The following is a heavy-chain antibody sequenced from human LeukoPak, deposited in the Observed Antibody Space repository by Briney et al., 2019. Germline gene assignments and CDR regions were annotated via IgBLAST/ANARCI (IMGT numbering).Heavy chain of an antibody. CDR3: ARETSHFDY. CDR1: GXRVSSNSGA. Sequence: SQTLSLTCVISGXRVSSNSGAWNWIRQSPSRDLEWMIRTYYRSKWYHDYAVSVKGRITINPDTSKNQFFLQLNSVTPEDTAVYYCARETSHFDYWGQGTLVTVSS. J-gene: IGHJ4*02. CDR2: TYYRSKWYH. V-gene: IGHV6-1*01.